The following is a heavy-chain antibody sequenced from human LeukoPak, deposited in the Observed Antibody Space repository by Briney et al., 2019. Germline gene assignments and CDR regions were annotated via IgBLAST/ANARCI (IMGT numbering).Heavy chain of an antibody. CDR1: GGSISSYY. CDR2: IYYSGST. D-gene: IGHD3-9*01. CDR3: AREGGGDILTGYPLGAFDI. J-gene: IGHJ3*02. Sequence: PSETLSLTCTVSGGSISSYYWGWIRQPPGKGLEWIGYIYYSGSTNYNPSLKSRVTISVDTSKNQFSLKLSSVTAADTAVYYCAREGGGDILTGYPLGAFDIWGQGTMVTVSS. V-gene: IGHV4-59*01.